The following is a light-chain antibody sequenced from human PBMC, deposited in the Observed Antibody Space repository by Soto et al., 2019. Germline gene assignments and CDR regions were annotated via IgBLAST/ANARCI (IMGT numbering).Light chain of an antibody. CDR2: GAS. V-gene: IGKV3-20*01. CDR3: QQYGRSLIT. Sequence: EIVLTQSPGTLSLSLGERATLSCRASQSVSSSYLAWYQQKPGQAPRLLIYGASSRATGIPDRFSGSGSGTDFTLTISRLEPEDFAVYYCQQYGRSLITFGQGTRLEIK. CDR1: QSVSSSY. J-gene: IGKJ5*01.